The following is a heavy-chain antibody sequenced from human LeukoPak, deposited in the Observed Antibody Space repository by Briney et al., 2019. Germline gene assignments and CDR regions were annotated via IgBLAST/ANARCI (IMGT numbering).Heavy chain of an antibody. CDR3: AKVVLGTFDP. CDR2: ISGSGGST. J-gene: IGHJ5*02. CDR1: GFTFSSYS. V-gene: IGHV3-23*01. D-gene: IGHD3-10*01. Sequence: GGSLSLSCAASGFTFSSYSMSWVRQAPGKGLEWVSAISGSGGSTYYADSVKGRFTISRDNSKNTLYLQMNSLRAEDTAVYYCAKVVLGTFDPWGQGTLVTVSS.